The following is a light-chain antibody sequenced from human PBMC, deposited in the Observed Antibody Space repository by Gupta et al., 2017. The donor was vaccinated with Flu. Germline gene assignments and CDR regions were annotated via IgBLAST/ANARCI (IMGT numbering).Light chain of an antibody. V-gene: IGKV3-20*01. Sequence: ENVFTPSPGTLSLSPGERATLSCRAIQNVINSYLGWYQQRPGQAPRLLIYGASNRATGISDRFSGSGSGTDFTLTISRLQTEDFGMYYWQQDSSSRTFGQGTKVEIK. CDR3: QQDSSSRT. CDR1: QNVINSY. J-gene: IGKJ1*01. CDR2: GAS.